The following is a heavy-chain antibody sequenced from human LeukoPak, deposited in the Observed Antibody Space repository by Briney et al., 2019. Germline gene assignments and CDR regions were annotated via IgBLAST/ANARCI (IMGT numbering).Heavy chain of an antibody. Sequence: TGGSLRLSCAASGFTFSSYGMNWVRQAPGKGLEWVSCISTSGSTTYYAESVKGRLTISRDNARNSLYLQMNSLRADDTAIYYCARDGPGYIFDYWGQGTLVTVSS. V-gene: IGHV3-48*03. J-gene: IGHJ4*02. D-gene: IGHD5-18*01. CDR2: ISTSGSTT. CDR3: ARDGPGYIFDY. CDR1: GFTFSSYG.